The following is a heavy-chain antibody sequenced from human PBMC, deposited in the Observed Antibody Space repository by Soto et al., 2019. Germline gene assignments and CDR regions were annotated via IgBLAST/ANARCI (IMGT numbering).Heavy chain of an antibody. Sequence: QVQLVESGGGVVQPGRSLRLSCAASGFTFSSYGMHWVRQAPGKGLEWVAVISYDGSNKYYADSVKGRFTISRDNSKNELYLQINSLRAEDTAVYYCAKDLLGPGRAFGMDVWGQGTTVSVSS. V-gene: IGHV3-30*18. D-gene: IGHD7-27*01. CDR2: ISYDGSNK. J-gene: IGHJ6*02. CDR1: GFTFSSYG. CDR3: AKDLLGPGRAFGMDV.